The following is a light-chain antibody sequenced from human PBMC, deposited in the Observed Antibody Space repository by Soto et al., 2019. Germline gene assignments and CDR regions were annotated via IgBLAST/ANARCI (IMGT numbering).Light chain of an antibody. Sequence: QSVLTQPPSVSGAPGQRVTISCTGSSSNIGAGYDVHWYQQLPGTAPKLLIYGNSNRPSGVPDRFSGSKSGTSASLAITGLQAEDEADYYCQSYDSSLPDVVFGGGTKLTVL. J-gene: IGLJ2*01. CDR2: GNS. CDR1: SSNIGAGYD. V-gene: IGLV1-40*01. CDR3: QSYDSSLPDVV.